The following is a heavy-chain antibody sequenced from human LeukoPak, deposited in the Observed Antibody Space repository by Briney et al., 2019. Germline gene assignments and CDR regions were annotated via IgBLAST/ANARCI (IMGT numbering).Heavy chain of an antibody. Sequence: PGGSLRLSCAASGFTFSTYAMSWVRQAPGKGLEWVSAISGGGGSTYYADSVKGRFTISRDNSKNTVYLQMNSLRAEDTAVYYCARDPSSSSSVGGYLDYWGQGTLVTVSS. CDR1: GFTFSTYA. J-gene: IGHJ4*02. CDR2: ISGGGGST. V-gene: IGHV3-23*01. CDR3: ARDPSSSSSVGGYLDY. D-gene: IGHD6-6*01.